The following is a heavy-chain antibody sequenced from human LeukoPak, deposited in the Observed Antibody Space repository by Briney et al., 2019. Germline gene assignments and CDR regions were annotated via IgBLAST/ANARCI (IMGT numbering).Heavy chain of an antibody. CDR1: GGSISSSSYY. CDR2: INYSGST. V-gene: IGHV4-39*07. CDR3: ASGYSYDLFDY. Sequence: PSETLSLTCTVSGGSISSSSYYWGWIRQPPGKGLEWMGSINYSGSTYHNPSLKSRVTIPVDTSKNQFSLKLSSVTAADTAVFYCASGYSYDLFDYWGQGTLVTVSS. J-gene: IGHJ4*02. D-gene: IGHD5-18*01.